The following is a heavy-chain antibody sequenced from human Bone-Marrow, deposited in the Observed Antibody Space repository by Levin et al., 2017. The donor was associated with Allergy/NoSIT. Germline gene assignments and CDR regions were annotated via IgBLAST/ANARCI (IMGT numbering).Heavy chain of an antibody. V-gene: IGHV1-24*01. CDR2: FETEEGET. Sequence: ASVKVSCKLSGYTLTELSIHWIRQAPRKGLEWMGSFETEEGETIYAQTFQGRVTMTEDTSTDTAYMELTSLTSEDTAVYFCVGESLNYWGQGTLLTVSS. D-gene: IGHD3-16*01. CDR3: VGESLNY. CDR1: GYTLTELS. J-gene: IGHJ4*02.